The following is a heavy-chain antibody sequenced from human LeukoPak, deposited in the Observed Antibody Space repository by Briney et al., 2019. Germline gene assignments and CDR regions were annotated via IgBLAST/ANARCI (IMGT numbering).Heavy chain of an antibody. V-gene: IGHV3-23*01. CDR1: GFTFSSYA. D-gene: IGHD2/OR15-2a*01. CDR3: TIPPTNIVIIAAAGFDP. CDR2: ISNSGGST. J-gene: IGHJ5*02. Sequence: PGGSLRLSCAAFGFTFSSYAMSWLRQVPGKGLEWVSSISNSGGSTYYADSVKGRFTSSRDNSKHTLYLQMDSLRAEDTAVYYCTIPPTNIVIIAAAGFDPWGQGTLVTVSS.